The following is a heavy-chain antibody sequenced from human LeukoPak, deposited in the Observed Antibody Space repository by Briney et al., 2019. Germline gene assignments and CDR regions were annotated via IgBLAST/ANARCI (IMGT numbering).Heavy chain of an antibody. CDR1: GGSISSSSYY. CDR2: IYYSGST. V-gene: IGHV4-39*01. J-gene: IGHJ4*02. Sequence: PSETLSLTCTVSGGSISSSSYYWGWVRQPPGKGLEWIGSIYYSGSTYYNPSLKSRVTISVDTSKNQFSLKLSSVTAADTAVYYCARVSHGGNDYWGQGTLVTVSS. D-gene: IGHD4-23*01. CDR3: ARVSHGGNDY.